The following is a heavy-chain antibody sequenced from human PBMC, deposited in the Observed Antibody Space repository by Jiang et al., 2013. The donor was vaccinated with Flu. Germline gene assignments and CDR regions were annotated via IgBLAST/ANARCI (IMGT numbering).Heavy chain of an antibody. D-gene: IGHD6-13*01. CDR1: GDSVSSNSAA. CDR3: ARDLCCAAAGKTSWFDP. J-gene: IGHJ5*02. CDR2: TYYRSKWYS. V-gene: IGHV6-1*01. Sequence: SQTLSLTCAISGDSVSSNSAAWNWIRQSPSRGLEWLGRTYYRSKWYSDYAVSVKGRITINPDTSKNQFSLQLNSVTPEDTAVYYCARDLCCAAAGKTSWFDPWGQGTLVTVSS.